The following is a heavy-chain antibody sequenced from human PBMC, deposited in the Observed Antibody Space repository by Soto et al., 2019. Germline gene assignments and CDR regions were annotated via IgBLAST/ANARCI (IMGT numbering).Heavy chain of an antibody. CDR2: IKIISDGGTV. J-gene: IGHJ4*02. CDR1: GFXFSNAW. V-gene: IGHV3-15*01. Sequence: GGSLRLSCAASGFXFSNAWMSWVRQAPGKRQEKISRIKIISDGGTVDYASPVKGRFTISRDDSKSMLYLDLNSLKTEDTGVYFCATVYCATTSCYAPFDYWGKGTLVTVSS. D-gene: IGHD2-2*01. CDR3: ATVYCATTSCYAPFDY.